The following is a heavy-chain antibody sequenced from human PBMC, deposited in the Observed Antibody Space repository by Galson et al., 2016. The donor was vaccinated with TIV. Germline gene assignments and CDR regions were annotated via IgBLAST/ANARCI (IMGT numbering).Heavy chain of an antibody. V-gene: IGHV3-30*04. CDR2: ISSDGNNE. CDR1: GFTFSSYS. J-gene: IGHJ4*02. D-gene: IGHD5-24*01. CDR3: VREGPDGYNPSLDY. Sequence: SLRLSCAASGFTFSSYSIHWVRQAPGKGLEWVAVISSDGNNEYYAGSVKGRFTISRDNSENTLYLRLNNLRPEDTAVYYCVREGPDGYNPSLDYWGQGTLFTVSS.